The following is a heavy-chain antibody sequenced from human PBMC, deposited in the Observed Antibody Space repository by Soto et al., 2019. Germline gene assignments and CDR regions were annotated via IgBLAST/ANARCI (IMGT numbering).Heavy chain of an antibody. CDR3: GRDQHYYDGSIYYDGSAFDI. V-gene: IGHV3-33*01. J-gene: IGHJ3*02. Sequence: QVQLVESGGGVVQPGRSLRLSCAASGFTFSNYGMHWVRQAPGKGLEWVAAIWYDGTNKYYADSVKGRFTISRDNSKNTLYLQMNSLRAEDTAVYWCGRDQHYYDGSIYYDGSAFDIWGQGTMVTVSS. D-gene: IGHD3-22*01. CDR1: GFTFSNYG. CDR2: IWYDGTNK.